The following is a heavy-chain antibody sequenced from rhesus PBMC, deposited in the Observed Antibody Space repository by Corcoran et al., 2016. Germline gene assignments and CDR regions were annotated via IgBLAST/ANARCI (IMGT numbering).Heavy chain of an antibody. CDR2: IAPYSGKK. CDR3: AREGTLRGNRFDV. J-gene: IGHJ5-1*01. Sequence: QVQLVQSVAEIKQPGASVKLSCKTSGSTFTTFYIHWVIHAPGQGLEWIGRIAPYSGKKDYAQSIQGRVTITTDTSTSTGYMELTSLTSEDTAVYYCAREGTLRGNRFDVWGPGVLVAVSS. V-gene: IGHV1-180*01. D-gene: IGHD2-33*01. CDR1: GSTFTTFY.